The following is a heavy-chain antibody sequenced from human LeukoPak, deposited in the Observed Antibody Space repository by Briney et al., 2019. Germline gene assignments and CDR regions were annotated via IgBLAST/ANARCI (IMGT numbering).Heavy chain of an antibody. CDR3: AREANSGWYSFPDY. J-gene: IGHJ4*02. CDR1: GGSISSYY. CDR2: IYTSGST. Sequence: ASETLSLTCTVSGGSISSYYWSWIRQPAGKGLEWIGRIYTSGSTNYNPSLKSRVTMSVDTSKNQFSLKLSSVTAADTAVYYCAREANSGWYSFPDYWGQGTLVTVSS. V-gene: IGHV4-4*07. D-gene: IGHD6-19*01.